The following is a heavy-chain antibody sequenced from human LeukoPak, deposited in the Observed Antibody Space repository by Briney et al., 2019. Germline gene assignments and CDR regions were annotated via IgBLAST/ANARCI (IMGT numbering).Heavy chain of an antibody. V-gene: IGHV3-48*04. J-gene: IGHJ4*02. CDR1: GFTFSSYN. Sequence: GGSLRLSCAASGFTFSSYNMNWVRQAPGKGLEWVSYISSRSSSIYYADSVKGRFTISRDNAKNSLYLQMNSLRAEDTAVYYCARIVTGYYNDDYWGQGTLVTVSS. CDR3: ARIVTGYYNDDY. CDR2: ISSRSSSI. D-gene: IGHD3-9*01.